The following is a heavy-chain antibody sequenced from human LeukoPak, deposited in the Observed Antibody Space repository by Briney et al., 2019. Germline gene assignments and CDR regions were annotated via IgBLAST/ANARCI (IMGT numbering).Heavy chain of an antibody. J-gene: IGHJ4*02. CDR3: ATYSSSAYNSDY. D-gene: IGHD5-24*01. CDR1: GFTFSDCT. CDR2: ISTNSNYI. V-gene: IGHV3-21*01. Sequence: GGSLRLSCAASGFTFSDCTMNWVRQAPGKGLEWVSSISTNSNYIYYADSVKGRFTISRNHTTNSLYLQMNSLRAEDTAVYYCATYSSSAYNSDYWGQGTLVTVSS.